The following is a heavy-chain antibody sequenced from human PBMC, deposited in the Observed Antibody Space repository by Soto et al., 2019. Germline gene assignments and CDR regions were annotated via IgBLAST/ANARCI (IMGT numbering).Heavy chain of an antibody. CDR1: GGGIRSISYN. CDR2: IYYSGTT. V-gene: IGHV4-39*01. J-gene: IGHJ5*02. D-gene: IGHD6-13*01. Sequence: PAETLSLPCSVSGGGIRSISYNWGWIRQPPGKELELIGSIYYSGTTYYNPSLRRRVTISVDTSRNELSLDLSSVTAADTAVYYCARQKVSAADRRGWFDXWGQGILVTVSX. CDR3: ARQKVSAADRRGWFDX.